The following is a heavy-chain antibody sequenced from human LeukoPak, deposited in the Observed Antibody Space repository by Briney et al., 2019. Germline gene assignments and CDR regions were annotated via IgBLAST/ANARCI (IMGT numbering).Heavy chain of an antibody. D-gene: IGHD1-26*01. Sequence: PSETLSLTCTVSGGSISSYYWSWIRQPAGKGLEWIGRIYTSGSTNYNPSLKSRVTVSVDTSKNQFSLKLSSVTAADTAVYYCARDRRWELRDAFDIWGQGTMVTVSS. CDR2: IYTSGST. CDR3: ARDRRWELRDAFDI. J-gene: IGHJ3*02. V-gene: IGHV4-4*07. CDR1: GGSISSYY.